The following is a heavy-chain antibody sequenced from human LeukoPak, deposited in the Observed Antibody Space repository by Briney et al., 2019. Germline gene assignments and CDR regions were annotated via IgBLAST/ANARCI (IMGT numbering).Heavy chain of an antibody. V-gene: IGHV4-39*01. CDR2: IYYSGNT. Sequence: TSETLSLTCTVSGGSISSSSYYWGWIRRPQGKGLEWIGSIYYSGNTYFNPSLKTRVTISVDTSKNQFSLKLISVTAADTAVYYCARLITDNWFDPWGQGTLVTVSS. CDR1: GGSISSSSYY. D-gene: IGHD3-16*01. CDR3: ARLITDNWFDP. J-gene: IGHJ5*02.